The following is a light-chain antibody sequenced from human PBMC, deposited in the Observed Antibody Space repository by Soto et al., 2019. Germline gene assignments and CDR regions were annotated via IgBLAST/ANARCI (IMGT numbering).Light chain of an antibody. J-gene: IGLJ2*01. CDR1: SSNIGAGYE. CDR3: QSYYSLLSGYVV. V-gene: IGLV1-40*01. Sequence: QAVVTQPPSVSGAPGQGVTISCTGSSSNIGAGYEVHWYQQLPGTAPKLLIYGSSKRPSRVPDRFSGSTSGTSASLAITALQAEDEADYYCQSYYSLLSGYVVFGGRTKLTVL. CDR2: GSS.